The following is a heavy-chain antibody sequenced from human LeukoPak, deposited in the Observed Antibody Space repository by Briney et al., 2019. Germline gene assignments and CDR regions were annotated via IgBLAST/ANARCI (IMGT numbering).Heavy chain of an antibody. CDR3: AREMNSGYYDILTGYPYYYYYYMDV. CDR1: GYSFNDYY. V-gene: IGHV1-2*02. Sequence: ASVKVSCKASGYSFNDYYMYWVRQAPGQGLEWMGWVNPHNGGTNYAQNFQGRVTMTRDTSISTAYMELSRLRSDDTAVYYCAREMNSGYYDILTGYPYYYYYYMDVWGKGTTVTVSS. J-gene: IGHJ6*03. D-gene: IGHD3-9*01. CDR2: VNPHNGGT.